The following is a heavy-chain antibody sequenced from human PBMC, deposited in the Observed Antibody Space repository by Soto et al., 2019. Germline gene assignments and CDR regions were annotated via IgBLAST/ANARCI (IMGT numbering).Heavy chain of an antibody. V-gene: IGHV3-74*01. D-gene: IGHD3-16*01. CDR1: GFTFSSYW. CDR2: IDEYGITI. Sequence: EVQLVESGGGLVQPGGSLRLSCAASGFTFSSYWMHWVRQVPGKGLLWVSRIDEYGITINYADSVRVRFTIARDNARITLYLEMNRLRAEDTALYYCTRDIRGKGAYWGPGSLVTVSS. CDR3: TRDIRGKGAY. J-gene: IGHJ4*02.